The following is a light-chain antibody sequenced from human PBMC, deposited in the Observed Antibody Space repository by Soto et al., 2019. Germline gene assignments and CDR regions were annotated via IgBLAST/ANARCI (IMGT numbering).Light chain of an antibody. V-gene: IGKV1-5*03. CDR1: QSISNW. J-gene: IGKJ1*01. CDR2: KAS. CDR3: QQYNSYRA. Sequence: DIQMTQSPSTLSASVGDRVTITCRASQSISNWLAWHQQKPGKAPKLLIYKASSLESGVPSRFSGSGSGTEFTLTISSLQPDDFATYYCQQYNSYRAFGQGSKLDMK.